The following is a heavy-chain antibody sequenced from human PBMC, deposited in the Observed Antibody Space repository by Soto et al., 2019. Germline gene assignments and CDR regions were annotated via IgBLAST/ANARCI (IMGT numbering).Heavy chain of an antibody. CDR3: ARLVRTGTTLLPSYYFDY. D-gene: IGHD1-7*01. CDR1: VFSFRTYA. Sequence: PWWSLRLSCAASVFSFRTYAMGWVRQAPGKGLEWVSVMSNSGDLTYYADSVKGRFTISRDNSENTLYLQMSSLKASDTAMYYCARLVRTGTTLLPSYYFDYWGQGTLVTVSS. CDR2: MSNSGDLT. V-gene: IGHV3-23*01. J-gene: IGHJ4*02.